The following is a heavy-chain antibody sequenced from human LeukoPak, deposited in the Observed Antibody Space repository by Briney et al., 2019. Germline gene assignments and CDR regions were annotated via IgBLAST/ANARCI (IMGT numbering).Heavy chain of an antibody. CDR1: GGSISSYY. V-gene: IGHV4-59*01. CDR2: IYYSGST. Sequence: SETLSLTCTVSGGSISSYYWSWIRQPPGKGLEWIGYIYYSGSTNYNPSLKSRVTISVDTSKNQFSLKLSSVTAADTAVYYCASIVPAAKSLIQHWGQGTLVTVSS. D-gene: IGHD2-2*01. CDR3: ASIVPAAKSLIQH. J-gene: IGHJ1*01.